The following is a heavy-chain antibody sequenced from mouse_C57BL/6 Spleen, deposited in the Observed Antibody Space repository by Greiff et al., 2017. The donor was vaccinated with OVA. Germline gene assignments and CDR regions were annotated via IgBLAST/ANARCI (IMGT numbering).Heavy chain of an antibody. D-gene: IGHD2-12*01. CDR2: ISSGSSTI. CDR1: GFTFSDYG. V-gene: IGHV5-17*01. J-gene: IGHJ4*01. CDR3: ARQGGVYDLYYAMDY. Sequence: EVKLVESGGGLVKPGGSLKLSCAASGFTFSDYGMHWVRQAPEKGLEWVAYISSGSSTIYYADTVKGRFTISRDNAKNTLFLQMTSLRSEDTAMYYCARQGGVYDLYYAMDYWGQGTSVTVSS.